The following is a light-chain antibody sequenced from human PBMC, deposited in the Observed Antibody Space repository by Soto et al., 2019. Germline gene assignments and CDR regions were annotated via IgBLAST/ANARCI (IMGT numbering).Light chain of an antibody. CDR1: QSVSSSY. CDR3: QQYGSSPHT. J-gene: IGKJ5*01. V-gene: IGKV3-20*01. CDR2: GAS. Sequence: EIVLTQSPGPLSLSPGERATLSCMASQSVSSSYLAWYQQKPGQAPRLLIYGASSRATGIPDRFSGSGSGTDFTLTISRLEPEDFAVYYCQQYGSSPHTFGQGTRLEIK.